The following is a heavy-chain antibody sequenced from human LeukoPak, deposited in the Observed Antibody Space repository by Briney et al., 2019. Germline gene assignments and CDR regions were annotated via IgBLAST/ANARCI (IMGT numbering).Heavy chain of an antibody. CDR3: ARVGAAASPYHPLTPFDP. D-gene: IGHD6-13*01. V-gene: IGHV3-7*01. Sequence: GGSLRLSCAASGFTFSSYWMSWVRQAPGKGLEWVANIKQDGSEKYYVDSVKGRFTISRDNAKNSLYLQMNSLRAEDTAVYYCARVGAAASPYHPLTPFDPWGQGTLVTVSS. CDR2: IKQDGSEK. J-gene: IGHJ5*02. CDR1: GFTFSSYW.